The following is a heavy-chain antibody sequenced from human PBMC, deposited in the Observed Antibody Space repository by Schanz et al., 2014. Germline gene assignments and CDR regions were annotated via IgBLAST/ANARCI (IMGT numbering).Heavy chain of an antibody. CDR1: GFTFSDYY. V-gene: IGHV3-11*06. J-gene: IGHJ3*02. CDR3: AKVGPYSGSLGAFDI. D-gene: IGHD1-26*01. Sequence: QVQLVESGGGVVQPGRSLRLSCAASGFTFSDYYMTWIRQAPGKGLEWVSDISDSGDSTHYADSVKGRFTISRDTPKNTLYVQMNSLRADDTAVYYCAKVGPYSGSLGAFDIWGRGTMVTVS. CDR2: ISDSGDST.